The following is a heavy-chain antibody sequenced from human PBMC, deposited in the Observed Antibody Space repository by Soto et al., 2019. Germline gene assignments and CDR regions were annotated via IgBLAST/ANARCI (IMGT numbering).Heavy chain of an antibody. CDR1: GYXCTSYW. CDR3: ARHSTTRGSYDRLDY. D-gene: IGHD1-26*01. J-gene: IGHJ4*02. V-gene: IGHV5-51*01. CDR2: IYPGDSDT. Sequence: PXEXLKIYGKSSGYXCTSYWLVWVRHMPGKGLECMGIIYPGDSDTRYSPSFQGQVTISADKSISTAYLQWSSLKASDTAMYYCARHSTTRGSYDRLDYWGQGTLGTVSS.